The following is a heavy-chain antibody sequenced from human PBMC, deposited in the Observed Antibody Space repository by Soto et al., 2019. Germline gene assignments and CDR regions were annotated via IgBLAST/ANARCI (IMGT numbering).Heavy chain of an antibody. D-gene: IGHD3-9*01. CDR1: GGSFSGYY. Sequence: QVQLQQWGAGPLRPLETLSLTCGVSGGSFSGYYWAWIRQSPGKGLEWIGEINDRGSINYHPSLTSRVSISVATSKNHYSLNLRSVTAADTAVYYCARESHDILTGPPWVWYFDLWGRGTLVTVSS. V-gene: IGHV4-34*01. CDR3: ARESHDILTGPPWVWYFDL. CDR2: INDRGSI. J-gene: IGHJ2*01.